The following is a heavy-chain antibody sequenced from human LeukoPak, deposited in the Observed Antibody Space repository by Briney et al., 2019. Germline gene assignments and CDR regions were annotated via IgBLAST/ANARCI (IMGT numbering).Heavy chain of an antibody. J-gene: IGHJ4*02. CDR1: GFTFSSYW. CDR2: IKQDGSDK. V-gene: IGHV3-7*01. CDR3: AKSHSYGFDY. D-gene: IGHD5-18*01. Sequence: PGGSLRLSCAASGFTFSSYWMSWVRQAPGKGLEGVDNIKQDGSDKYYVDSVKGRFTISRDNAKNSLYLQMNSLRSEDTAVYYCAKSHSYGFDYWGQGTLVTVSS.